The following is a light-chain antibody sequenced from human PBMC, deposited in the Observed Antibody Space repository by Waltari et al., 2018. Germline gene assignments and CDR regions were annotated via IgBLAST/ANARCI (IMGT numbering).Light chain of an antibody. CDR2: DAS. J-gene: IGKJ4*01. V-gene: IGKV3-11*01. Sequence: CRASHVVYCYLACYHHRPGQAPRLLIYDASNSATGIPARFSGSGSETDFTLTISSLQPEDSAVYYCQQRRNWPLTFGGGTKVEIK. CDR1: HVVYCY. CDR3: QQRRNWPLT.